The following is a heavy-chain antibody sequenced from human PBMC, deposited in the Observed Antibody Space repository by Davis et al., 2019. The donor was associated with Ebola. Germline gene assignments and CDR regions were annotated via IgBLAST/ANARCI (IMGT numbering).Heavy chain of an antibody. V-gene: IGHV3-7*03. J-gene: IGHJ6*02. CDR3: ARSGPLYYDSSVHYGMDV. D-gene: IGHD3-22*01. CDR1: GFTFSSYW. CDR2: IKQDGSEK. Sequence: GESLKISCAASGFTFSSYWMSWVRQAPGKGLEWVANIKQDGSEKYYVDSVKGRFTISRDNAKNSLYLQMNSLRAEDTAVYYCARSGPLYYDSSVHYGMDVWGQGTTVTVSS.